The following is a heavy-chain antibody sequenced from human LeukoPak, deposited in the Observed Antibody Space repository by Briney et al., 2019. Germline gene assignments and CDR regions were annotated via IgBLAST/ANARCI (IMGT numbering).Heavy chain of an antibody. CDR1: GYTFTSYG. V-gene: IGHV1-18*01. D-gene: IGHD2-2*01. J-gene: IGHJ6*03. CDR2: ISAYNGNT. Sequence: GASVKVSCKASGYTFTSYGISWVRQAPGQGLEWMGWISAYNGNTNYAQKLQGRVTMTTDTSTSTAYMELSSLRSEDTAVYYCARNVYCRSTSCLYYYYCYMDVWGKGTTVTVSS. CDR3: ARNVYCRSTSCLYYYYCYMDV.